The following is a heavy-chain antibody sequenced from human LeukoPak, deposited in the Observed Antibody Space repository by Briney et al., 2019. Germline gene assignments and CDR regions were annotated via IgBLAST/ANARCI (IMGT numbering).Heavy chain of an antibody. CDR1: GITFDEYA. J-gene: IGHJ4*02. V-gene: IGHV3-9*01. CDR3: AKGLDSGSYYYFDY. D-gene: IGHD3-10*01. CDR2: ISWNSYSI. Sequence: PGGSLRLSCAASGITFDEYAMHWVRQAPGKGLEGVSSISWNSYSIAYADSVKGRFTISRDNAKNSLYLQMNSLRPEDTALYYCAKGLDSGSYYYFDYWGQGTLVTVSS.